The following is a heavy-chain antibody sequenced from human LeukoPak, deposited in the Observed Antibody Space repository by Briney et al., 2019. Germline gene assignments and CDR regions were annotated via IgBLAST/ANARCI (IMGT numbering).Heavy chain of an antibody. V-gene: IGHV3-21*01. CDR1: GFTFSSYS. Sequence: GGSLRLSCAASGFTFSSYSMNWVRQAPGKGLEWVSSISSSSSCIYYADSVKGRFTISRDNAKNSLYLQMNSLRAEDTAVYYCARNAAANYGMDVWGQGTTVTVSS. D-gene: IGHD2-15*01. CDR3: ARNAAANYGMDV. CDR2: ISSSSSCI. J-gene: IGHJ6*02.